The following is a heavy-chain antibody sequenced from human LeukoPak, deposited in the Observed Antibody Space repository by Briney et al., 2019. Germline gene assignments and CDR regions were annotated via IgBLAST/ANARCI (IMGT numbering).Heavy chain of an antibody. V-gene: IGHV1-18*01. D-gene: IGHD1-26*01. CDR1: GYTFTSYG. CDR2: ISAYNGNT. Sequence: ASVKVSCKASGYTFTSYGISWVRQAPGQGLEWMGWISAYNGNTNYAQKLQGRVTMTTDTSTSTAYMELRSLRSDDTAVYYCARPVGARGARSSWHDAFDIWGQGTMVTVSS. J-gene: IGHJ3*02. CDR3: ARPVGARGARSSWHDAFDI.